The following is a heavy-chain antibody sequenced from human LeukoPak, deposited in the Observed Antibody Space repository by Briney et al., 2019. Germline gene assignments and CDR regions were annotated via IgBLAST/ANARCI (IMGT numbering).Heavy chain of an antibody. CDR2: IIPIFGTA. CDR1: GGTFSSYA. CDR3: AQATGNSGIRPVDY. J-gene: IGHJ4*02. D-gene: IGHD4-23*01. V-gene: IGHV1-69*13. Sequence: ASVKVSCKASGGTFSSYAISWVRQAPGQGLKWMGGIIPIFGTANYAQKFQGRVTITADESTSTAYMELSSLRSEDTAVYYCAQATGNSGIRPVDYWGQGTLVTVSS.